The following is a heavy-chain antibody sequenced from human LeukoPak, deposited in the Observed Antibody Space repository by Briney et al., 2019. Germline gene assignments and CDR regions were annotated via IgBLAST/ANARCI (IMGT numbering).Heavy chain of an antibody. V-gene: IGHV1-69*13. Sequence: SVKVSCKASGGTFSSYAISWVRQAPGQGLEWMGGIIPIFGTANYAQKFQGRVTITADESTSTAYMELSSLRSEDTAVYYCAKGAEDRVEMATTWGQGTLVTVSS. CDR1: GGTFSSYA. J-gene: IGHJ5*02. CDR3: AKGAEDRVEMATT. D-gene: IGHD5-24*01. CDR2: IIPIFGTA.